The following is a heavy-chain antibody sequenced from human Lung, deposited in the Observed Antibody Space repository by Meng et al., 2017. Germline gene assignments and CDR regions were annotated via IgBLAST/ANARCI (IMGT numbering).Heavy chain of an antibody. V-gene: IGHV4-34*01. Sequence: QVRLQTSGPVLLMPSVTLSLSCVVYGGSFSDYYWSWIRQPPGKGLEWIGEINHSGSTNYNPSLESRATISVDTSQNNLSLKLSSVTAADSAVYYCARGPTTMAHDFDYWGQGTLVTVSS. D-gene: IGHD4-11*01. CDR3: ARGPTTMAHDFDY. CDR1: GGSFSDYY. J-gene: IGHJ4*02. CDR2: INHSGST.